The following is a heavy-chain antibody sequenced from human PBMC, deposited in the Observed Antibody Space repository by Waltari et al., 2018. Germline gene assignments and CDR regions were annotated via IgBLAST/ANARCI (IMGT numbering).Heavy chain of an antibody. Sequence: RQPPGKGLEWIGESYHSGSTNYNPSLKSRVTISVDKSKNQFSLKLSSGTAADTAVYYCASFVATIGGFDYWGQGTLVTVSS. J-gene: IGHJ4*02. D-gene: IGHD5-12*01. CDR3: ASFVATIGGFDY. V-gene: IGHV4-4*02. CDR2: SYHSGST.